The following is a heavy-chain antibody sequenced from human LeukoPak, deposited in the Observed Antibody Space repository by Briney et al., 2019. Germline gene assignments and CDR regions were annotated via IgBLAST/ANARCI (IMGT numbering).Heavy chain of an antibody. V-gene: IGHV4-59*01. CDR3: ARGSLGDYGNWFDL. Sequence: PSETLSLTCSVSGGSISRDYWSWIRQPPGKGLEWIGYMYYSGSTNFNPSLKTRVTISVDTSKNHFSLKISSVIAVDTAVYYCARGSLGDYGNWFDLWGQGTLVTVSS. CDR2: MYYSGST. D-gene: IGHD4-17*01. CDR1: GGSISRDY. J-gene: IGHJ5*02.